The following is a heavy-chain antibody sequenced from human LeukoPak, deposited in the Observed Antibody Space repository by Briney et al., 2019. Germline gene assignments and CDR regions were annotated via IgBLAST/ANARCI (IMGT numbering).Heavy chain of an antibody. Sequence: GASVKVSCKAFGYTFTSYGISWVRQAPGQGLEWMGWISAYNGNTNYAQKLQGRVTMTTDTSTSTAYMELRSLRSDDTAVYYCAVGSGYSSSTDAFDIWGQGTMVTVSS. CDR3: AVGSGYSSSTDAFDI. CDR2: ISAYNGNT. V-gene: IGHV1-18*01. J-gene: IGHJ3*02. D-gene: IGHD6-13*01. CDR1: GYTFTSYG.